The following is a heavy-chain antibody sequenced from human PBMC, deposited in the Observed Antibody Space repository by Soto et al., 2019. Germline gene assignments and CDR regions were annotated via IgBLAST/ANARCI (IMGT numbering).Heavy chain of an antibody. CDR2: IYYSGTT. Sequence: SETLSLTCSVSGASISSGGYYWNWIRQHPGKGLEWIGYIYYSGTTYYNPSLKSRVTISVDTSKTQFSLKLSSVTAADTAVYYCAASCVGCGGFNYYGMDVWGQGTTVT. J-gene: IGHJ6*02. D-gene: IGHD2-21*01. CDR1: GASISSGGYY. CDR3: AASCVGCGGFNYYGMDV. V-gene: IGHV4-31*03.